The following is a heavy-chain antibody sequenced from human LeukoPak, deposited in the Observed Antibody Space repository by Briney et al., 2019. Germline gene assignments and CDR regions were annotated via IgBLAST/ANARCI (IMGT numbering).Heavy chain of an antibody. CDR2: IYYSGST. Sequence: SETLSLTCTVSGGSISSSSYYWGWIRQPPGKGLEWIGSIYYSGSTNYNPSLKSRVTISVDTSKNQFSLKLSSVTAADTAVYYCARSYGGVVAASFDPWGQGTLVTVSS. J-gene: IGHJ5*02. CDR3: ARSYGGVVAASFDP. CDR1: GGSISSSSYY. D-gene: IGHD2-15*01. V-gene: IGHV4-39*07.